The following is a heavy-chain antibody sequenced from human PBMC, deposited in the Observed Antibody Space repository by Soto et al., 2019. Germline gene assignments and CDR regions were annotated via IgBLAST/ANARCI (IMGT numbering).Heavy chain of an antibody. CDR2: INSDGSST. V-gene: IGHV3-74*01. CDR3: ARDIRSKGSGWFDP. Sequence: GGSLRLSCAASGFTFSSYWMHWVRQAPGKGLVWVSRINSDGSSTSYADSVKGRFTISRDNAKNKVYLQMNSLRAEDTAVYYCARDIRSKGSGWFDPWGQGTLVTVSS. D-gene: IGHD2-21*01. CDR1: GFTFSSYW. J-gene: IGHJ5*02.